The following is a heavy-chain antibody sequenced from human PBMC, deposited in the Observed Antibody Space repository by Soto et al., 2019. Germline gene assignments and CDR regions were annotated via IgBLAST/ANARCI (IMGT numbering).Heavy chain of an antibody. J-gene: IGHJ4*02. CDR1: GFSLITSGVG. V-gene: IGHV2-5*02. CDR3: AHAMAPRIFDS. Sequence: QITLKEAGPTLVKPTQTLTLTCSFSGFSLITSGVGVGWIRQPPGKALEWLALIYWDDDTGYSTSLRNRLTITKDTSRNQVVLTMTNMDRADTATYYGAHAMAPRIFDSWGQGTLVTVSS. CDR2: IYWDDDT.